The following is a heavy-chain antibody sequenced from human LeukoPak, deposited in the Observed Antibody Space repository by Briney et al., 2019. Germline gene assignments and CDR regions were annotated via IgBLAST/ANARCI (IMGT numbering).Heavy chain of an antibody. Sequence: GGSLRLSCVASGFSFSSYGMHWVRQAPGKGLEWVAVISYEGSNKYYADSVKGRFTVSRDNSKKTLNLQMNSLRVEDTAVYYCARLVWDTTMADGDIDSWGQGTLLIVSS. CDR1: GFSFSSYG. J-gene: IGHJ4*02. V-gene: IGHV3-30*03. CDR3: ARLVWDTTMADGDIDS. CDR2: ISYEGSNK. D-gene: IGHD5-18*01.